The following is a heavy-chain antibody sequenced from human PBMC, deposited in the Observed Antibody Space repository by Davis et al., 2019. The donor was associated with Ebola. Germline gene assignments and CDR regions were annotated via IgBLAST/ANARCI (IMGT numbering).Heavy chain of an antibody. J-gene: IGHJ6*04. CDR2: TYYSSKWYH. Sequence: PSETLSLTCAISGDSVSGGSGAWNWPRQSPSRGLEWPGRTYYSSKWYHDYATSVKSRITINLDTSKNQFSLQLNSVTPEDTAVYYCARGWLRTGMDVWGKGTTVTVSS. V-gene: IGHV6-1*01. D-gene: IGHD5-12*01. CDR3: ARGWLRTGMDV. CDR1: GDSVSGGSGA.